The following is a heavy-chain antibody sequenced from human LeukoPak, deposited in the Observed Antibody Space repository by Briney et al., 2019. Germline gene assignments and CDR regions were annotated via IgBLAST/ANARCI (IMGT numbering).Heavy chain of an antibody. Sequence: GGSLRRSCAASGFTFSNAWMSWVRQAPGKGLEWVGRIKSKTDGGTTDYAAPVKGRFTISRDDSKNTLYLQMNSLKTEDTAVYYCTPDPHSITMIVVVITTGDYWGQGTLVTVSS. CDR1: GFTFSNAW. CDR2: IKSKTDGGTT. V-gene: IGHV3-15*01. D-gene: IGHD3-22*01. J-gene: IGHJ4*02. CDR3: TPDPHSITMIVVVITTGDY.